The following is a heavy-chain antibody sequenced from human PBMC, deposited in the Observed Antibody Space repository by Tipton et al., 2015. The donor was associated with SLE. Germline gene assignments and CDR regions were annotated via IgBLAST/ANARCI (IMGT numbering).Heavy chain of an antibody. V-gene: IGHV1-18*01. D-gene: IGHD2-2*01. J-gene: IGHJ4*02. CDR3: ARDDGGYCSGTTCYQFDH. Sequence: QLVQSGAEVKKPGASVKVSCKASGYTFTTYGISWVRQAPGQGLEWMGWISVYNGNTNYAQKLQGRVTMTTDTSTSTAYMELRSLRSDDTAVYYCARDDGGYCSGTTCYQFDHWGQGTLVTVSS. CDR1: GYTFTTYG. CDR2: ISVYNGNT.